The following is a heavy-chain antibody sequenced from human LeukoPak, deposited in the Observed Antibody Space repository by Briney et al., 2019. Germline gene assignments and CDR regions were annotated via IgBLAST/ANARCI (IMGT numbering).Heavy chain of an antibody. J-gene: IGHJ4*02. CDR2: IKQDGSEK. D-gene: IGHD5-24*01. CDR1: GFTFSDYW. Sequence: GGSLRLSCVGSGFTFSDYWMSWVCQAQGTGLEREANIKQDGSEKDYVDALKGRFAITRDNATNSLYLQMNRLRAEDNTVYYCARWLELMRNFDWWGQGTLVTVSS. CDR3: ARWLELMRNFDW. V-gene: IGHV3-7*01.